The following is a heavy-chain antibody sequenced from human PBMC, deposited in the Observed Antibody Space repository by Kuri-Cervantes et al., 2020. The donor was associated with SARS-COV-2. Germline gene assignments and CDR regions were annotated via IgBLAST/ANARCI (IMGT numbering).Heavy chain of an antibody. J-gene: IGHJ4*02. CDR2: IRYDGSNK. Sequence: GESLKISCAASGFTFSSYGMHWVRQAPGKGLEWVAVIRYDGSNKYYADSVKGRFTISRDNSKNTLYLQMNSLRAEDTAVYYCARDRGSDYGDYDGLDYWGQGTLVTCYS. V-gene: IGHV3-33*08. CDR3: ARDRGSDYGDYDGLDY. CDR1: GFTFSSYG. D-gene: IGHD4-17*01.